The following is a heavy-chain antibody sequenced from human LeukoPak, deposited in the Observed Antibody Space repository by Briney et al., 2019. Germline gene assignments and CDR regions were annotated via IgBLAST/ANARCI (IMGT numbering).Heavy chain of an antibody. CDR3: AREGGSSSNAPFDY. J-gene: IGHJ4*02. D-gene: IGHD6-6*01. Sequence: ASVKVSCKASGYTFTGYYMHWVRQAPGQGLEWMGWINPNSGGTNYAQKFQGRVTMTRDTSISTAYMELSRLRSDDTAVYYCAREGGSSSNAPFDYWGQGTLVTVSS. V-gene: IGHV1-2*02. CDR1: GYTFTGYY. CDR2: INPNSGGT.